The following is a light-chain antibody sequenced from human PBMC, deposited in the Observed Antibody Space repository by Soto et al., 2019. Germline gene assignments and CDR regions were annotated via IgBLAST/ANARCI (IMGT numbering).Light chain of an antibody. V-gene: IGKV2-30*02. J-gene: IGKJ5*01. CDR1: QSLVHSDGIAY. CDR2: KVS. Sequence: DVVMTQSPLSLPVTLGQPASISCRSNQSLVHSDGIAYFSWFQQRPGRSTRRLIYKVSNRDSGVPARCSGSGSGTGFALKISRVEAEDVGVYYCMQGTHWPITFGQGTRLQIK. CDR3: MQGTHWPIT.